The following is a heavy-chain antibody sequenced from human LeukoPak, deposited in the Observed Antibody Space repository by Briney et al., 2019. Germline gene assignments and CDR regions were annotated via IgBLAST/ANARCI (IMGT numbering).Heavy chain of an antibody. CDR3: ARAQRYYDGTNYSPSGFDG. Sequence: PSETLSLTCIVSGGSISKYYWSWIRQSPGKGLEWVGYIYDSGATTDYNPSLKNRVTISVDTSKNQFSLKVRSVTAADTAVYYCARAQRYYDGTNYSPSGFDGWGQGTLVTVSS. J-gene: IGHJ4*02. D-gene: IGHD3-22*01. CDR2: IYDSGATT. V-gene: IGHV4-59*01. CDR1: GGSISKYY.